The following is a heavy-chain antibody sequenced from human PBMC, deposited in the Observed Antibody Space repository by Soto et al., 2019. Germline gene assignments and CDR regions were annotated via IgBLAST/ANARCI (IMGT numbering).Heavy chain of an antibody. J-gene: IGHJ4*02. D-gene: IGHD4-17*01. CDR1: GFTFSSYA. V-gene: IGHV3-21*03. CDR2: ISSSSSYI. CDR3: ARIRDYGDYFVFDY. Sequence: GGSLRLSCAASGFTFSSYAMSWVRQAPGKGLEWVSSISSSSSYIYYSTSLKTRLTISKDTSKNQVVLTMTNMDPVDTATYYCARIRDYGDYFVFDYWGQGTLVTVSS.